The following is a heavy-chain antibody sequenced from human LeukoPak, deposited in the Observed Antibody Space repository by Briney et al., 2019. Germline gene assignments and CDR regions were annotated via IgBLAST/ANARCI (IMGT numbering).Heavy chain of an antibody. J-gene: IGHJ4*02. D-gene: IGHD2/OR15-2a*01. CDR3: AKDISYFYFGY. Sequence: PGGSLRLSCAASGFTFSTYWMHWVRQAPGKGLVWVSHINSDGSTRGYAHSVKGRFTISRDNARNTLYLQMNSLRAEGTAVYYCAKDISYFYFGYWGQGTLVTVSS. V-gene: IGHV3-74*01. CDR2: INSDGSTR. CDR1: GFTFSTYW.